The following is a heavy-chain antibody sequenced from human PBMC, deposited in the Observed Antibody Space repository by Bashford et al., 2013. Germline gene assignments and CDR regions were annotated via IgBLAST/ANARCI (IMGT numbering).Heavy chain of an antibody. V-gene: IGHV3-23*01. D-gene: IGHD3-22*01. J-gene: IGHJ4*02. CDR3: GKSSNFYDNSGALDS. CDR1: GFTFSNYA. CDR2: LSGSGAPT. Sequence: GGSLRLSCAASGFTFSNYALSWVRQAPGKGLEWVATLSGSGAPTHYADSVKGRFTISRDNSKSTLYLQMNSLGAGDTAIYYCGKSSNFYDNSGALDSWGRGTLVTVSS.